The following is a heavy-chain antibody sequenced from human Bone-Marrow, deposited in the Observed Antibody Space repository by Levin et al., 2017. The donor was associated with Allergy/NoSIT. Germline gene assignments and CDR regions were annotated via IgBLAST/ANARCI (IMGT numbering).Heavy chain of an antibody. J-gene: IGHJ5*02. V-gene: IGHV1-69*04. CDR3: ARGDMDTAVGSTFET. Sequence: ASVKVSCVASGGPFRNDAINWVRQAPGQGLEWMGRIVPIVGAITSPYAQKLQGRVTITADKSTNTVYMELSGLRTEDTALYYCARGDMDTAVGSTFETWGQGTLVAVSS. CDR1: GGPFRNDA. CDR2: IVPIVGAI. D-gene: IGHD5-18*01.